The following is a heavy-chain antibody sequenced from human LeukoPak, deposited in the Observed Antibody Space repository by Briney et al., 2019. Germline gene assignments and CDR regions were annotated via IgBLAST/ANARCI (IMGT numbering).Heavy chain of an antibody. V-gene: IGHV4-4*07. J-gene: IGHJ5*02. CDR1: GGSISSYY. D-gene: IGHD6-19*01. Sequence: SETLSLTCTVSGGSISSYYWIWIRQPAAKGPEWIGRIYASGSTNYNPPLKSRVTMSADTSKNQFSLKLSAVTAADTAVYYCARGDRAVSGAWGWFDPWGQGILVTVSS. CDR2: IYASGST. CDR3: ARGDRAVSGAWGWFDP.